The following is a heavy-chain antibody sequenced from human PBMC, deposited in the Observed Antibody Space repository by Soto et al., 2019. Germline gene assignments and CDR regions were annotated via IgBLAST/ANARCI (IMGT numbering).Heavy chain of an antibody. CDR1: GYSFTSYW. CDR3: ARRRYYYDSSGYRQGEYYFDY. J-gene: IGHJ4*02. Sequence: GESLKISCKGSGYSFTSYWIGWVRQMPGKGLEWMGIIYPGDSDTRYSPSFQGQVTISADKSISTAYLQWSSLKASDTAMYYCARRRYYYDSSGYRQGEYYFDYWGQGTLVTVSS. D-gene: IGHD3-22*01. V-gene: IGHV5-51*01. CDR2: IYPGDSDT.